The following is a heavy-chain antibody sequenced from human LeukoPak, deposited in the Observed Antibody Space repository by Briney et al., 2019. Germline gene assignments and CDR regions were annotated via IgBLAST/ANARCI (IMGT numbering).Heavy chain of an antibody. D-gene: IGHD1-26*01. CDR3: AKDGYSEAY. Sequence: GGSLRLSCAASGFTFRNFAMSWVRQAPGKGLEWVSGISGSGGSTSHAESVKGRFTISRDNSRNTLYLQMNSLRAEDTAVYYCAKDGYSEAYWGQGTLVTVSS. V-gene: IGHV3-23*01. CDR1: GFTFRNFA. J-gene: IGHJ4*02. CDR2: ISGSGGST.